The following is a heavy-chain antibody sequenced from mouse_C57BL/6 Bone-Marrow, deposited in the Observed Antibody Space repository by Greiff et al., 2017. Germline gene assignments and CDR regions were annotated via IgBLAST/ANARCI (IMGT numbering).Heavy chain of an antibody. CDR2: IYPGSGNT. CDR3: ARGDYSFAY. D-gene: IGHD2-4*01. CDR1: GYTFTDYY. J-gene: IGHJ3*01. V-gene: IGHV1-76*01. Sequence: QVQLQQSGAELVRPGASVKLSCKASGYTFTDYYINWVKQRPGQGLEWIARIYPGSGNTYYNEKFKGKATLTAEKSSSTAYMQLSSLTSEESAVYFCARGDYSFAYWGQGTLVTVSA.